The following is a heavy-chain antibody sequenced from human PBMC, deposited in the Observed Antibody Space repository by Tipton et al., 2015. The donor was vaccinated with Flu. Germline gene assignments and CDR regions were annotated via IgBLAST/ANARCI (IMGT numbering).Heavy chain of an antibody. CDR1: GFTFSSYW. J-gene: IGHJ4*02. CDR2: IQEDGSEK. V-gene: IGHV3-7*01. Sequence: GSLRLSCAASGFTFSSYWMSWVRQPPGKGLEWVANIQEDGSEKNYVDSMKVRLAISRDNAKHSVYLQMNSLSAEDTAVYYCARDKGYSFFDNWGQGTLVTVST. CDR3: ARDKGYSFFDN. D-gene: IGHD4-11*01.